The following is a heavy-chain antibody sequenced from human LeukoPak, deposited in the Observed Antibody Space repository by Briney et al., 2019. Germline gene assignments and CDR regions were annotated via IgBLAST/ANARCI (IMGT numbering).Heavy chain of an antibody. Sequence: GGSLRLSCAASGFTFSSYSMNWVRQAPGKGLEWVSYISSSSSTIHYADSVRGRFTISRDNAKNSLFLQMNSLRAEDTAVYYCARRGYSYGRWGQGTLVTVSS. D-gene: IGHD5-18*01. J-gene: IGHJ4*02. CDR1: GFTFSSYS. CDR3: ARRGYSYGR. CDR2: ISSSSSTI. V-gene: IGHV3-48*01.